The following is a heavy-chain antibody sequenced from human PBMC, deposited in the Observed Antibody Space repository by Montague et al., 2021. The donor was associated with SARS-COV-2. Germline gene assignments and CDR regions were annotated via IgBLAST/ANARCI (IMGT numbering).Heavy chain of an antibody. J-gene: IGHJ4*02. Sequence: CAISGDSVCIKIATWNWIRHSPSIGLEWLGGTYYLLKWYNDYAESVKSRITIDPDTSKHQFSLHLNSVTPEDTAVYYCARLPVGSKYYFDFWGQGTLVTVSA. D-gene: IGHD2-2*01. CDR2: TYYLLKWYN. CDR1: GDSVCIKIAT. V-gene: IGHV6-1*01. CDR3: ARLPVGSKYYFDF.